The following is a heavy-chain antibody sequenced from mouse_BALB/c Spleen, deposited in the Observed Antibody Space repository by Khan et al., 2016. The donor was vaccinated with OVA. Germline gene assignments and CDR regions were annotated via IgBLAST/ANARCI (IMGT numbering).Heavy chain of an antibody. J-gene: IGHJ3*01. CDR2: VSTGGHYT. CDR1: GFTFSTYG. CDR3: ARLAYYYDSEGFAY. D-gene: IGHD1-1*01. V-gene: IGHV5-6*01. Sequence: EVQGVESGGDVVKPGGSLKLSCAASGFTFSTYGMSWVRQTPDKRLEWVATVSTGGHYTYYPDTVKGRFTISRDNAKNTLYLQMSSLKSEETAMFYCARLAYYYDSEGFAYWGQGTLVTVSA.